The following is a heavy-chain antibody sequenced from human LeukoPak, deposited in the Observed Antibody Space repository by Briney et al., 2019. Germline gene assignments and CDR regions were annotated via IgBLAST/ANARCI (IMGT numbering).Heavy chain of an antibody. CDR3: VRYYDSSAYRWFDP. CDR1: GFTVSSYA. D-gene: IGHD3-22*01. Sequence: GGSLRLSCAASGFTVSSYAMHWVRQAPGKGLEHVSAISSNGGGTYYADSVKGRFTISRDNSKNTLYLQMSSLRAEDTAVYYCVRYYDSSAYRWFDPWGQGTLVTVSS. J-gene: IGHJ5*02. V-gene: IGHV3-64D*06. CDR2: ISSNGGGT.